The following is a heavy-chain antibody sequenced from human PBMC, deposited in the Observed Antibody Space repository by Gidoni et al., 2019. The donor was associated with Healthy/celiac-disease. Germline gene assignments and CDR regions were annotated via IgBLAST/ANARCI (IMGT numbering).Heavy chain of an antibody. D-gene: IGHD6-13*01. CDR1: GFTFSSYG. J-gene: IGHJ6*02. CDR2: IWYDGSNK. V-gene: IGHV3-33*01. CDR3: ARGPGYSSSWLYYYYGMDV. Sequence: QVQLVESGGGVVQPGRSLRLSCAASGFTFSSYGMHWVRQAPGKGLEWVAVIWYDGSNKYYADSVKGRFTISRDNSKNTLYLQMNSLRAEDTAVYYCARGPGYSSSWLYYYYGMDVWGQGTTVTVSS.